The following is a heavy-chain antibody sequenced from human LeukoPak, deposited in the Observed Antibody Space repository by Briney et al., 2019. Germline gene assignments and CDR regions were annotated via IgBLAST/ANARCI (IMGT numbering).Heavy chain of an antibody. Sequence: PSETLSLTCTVSGYSISSGYYWSWIRQPPGKGLEWIGEINHSGSTNYNPSLRSRVTISVDTSKNQFSLKLSSVTAADTAVYYCARPGRHIAARRHYYYYYMDVWGKGTTVTVSS. CDR1: GYSISSGYY. CDR2: INHSGST. CDR3: ARPGRHIAARRHYYYYYMDV. J-gene: IGHJ6*03. D-gene: IGHD6-6*01. V-gene: IGHV4-38-2*02.